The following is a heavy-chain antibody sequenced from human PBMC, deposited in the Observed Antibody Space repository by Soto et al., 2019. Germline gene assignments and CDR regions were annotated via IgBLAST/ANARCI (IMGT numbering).Heavy chain of an antibody. Sequence: QVQLVESGGGVVQPGRSLRLSCEASGFTFSSYGMHWVRQAPGKGLEWVAIISYDGSHKYYADSVKGRFTISRDNSKNTLYLHVNSLRPEDTAVYYCAIEGIHHLDVWSQGTTVTVSS. CDR2: ISYDGSHK. V-gene: IGHV3-30*03. CDR3: AIEGIHHLDV. J-gene: IGHJ6*02. CDR1: GFTFSSYG.